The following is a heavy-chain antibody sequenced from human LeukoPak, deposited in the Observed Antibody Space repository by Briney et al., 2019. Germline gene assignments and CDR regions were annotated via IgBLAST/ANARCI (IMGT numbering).Heavy chain of an antibody. Sequence: ASVKVSCKASGFTFTSSAVQWVRQARGQRLEWIGWIVVGSGNTNYAQKFQERVTITRDMSTSTAYMELSSLRSEDTAVYYCAADRSGYSYGLDYYYYYGMDVWGQGTTVTVSS. J-gene: IGHJ6*02. V-gene: IGHV1-58*01. CDR3: AADRSGYSYGLDYYYYYGMDV. D-gene: IGHD5-18*01. CDR2: IVVGSGNT. CDR1: GFTFTSSA.